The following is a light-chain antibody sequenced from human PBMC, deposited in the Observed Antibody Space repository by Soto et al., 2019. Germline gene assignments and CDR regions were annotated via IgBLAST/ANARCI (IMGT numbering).Light chain of an antibody. Sequence: EIVLTQSPGTLSLSPWERATLSCRASQSVSSSYLAWYQQKPGQAPRLLIYGASSRATGIPDRFSGSGSGTDFTLTISRLEPEAFAVYYCQQYATSHMYTFGQGTRLEIK. CDR3: QQYATSHMYT. J-gene: IGKJ5*01. CDR2: GAS. V-gene: IGKV3-20*01. CDR1: QSVSSSY.